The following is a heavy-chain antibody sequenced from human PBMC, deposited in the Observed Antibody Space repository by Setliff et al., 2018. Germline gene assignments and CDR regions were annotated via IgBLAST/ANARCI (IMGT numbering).Heavy chain of an antibody. J-gene: IGHJ6*03. Sequence: SETLSLTCTVSGGSISSASYYWSWIRQPAGKGLEWIGRIYTHAGGSTIYNPSLKSRVTISVDTSKNQFSLKLSSVTASDTAVYYCARLSGFVYMDVWGKGTTVTVSS. D-gene: IGHD2-15*01. V-gene: IGHV4-61*02. CDR2: THAGGST. CDR3: ARLSGFVYMDV. CDR1: GGSISSASYY.